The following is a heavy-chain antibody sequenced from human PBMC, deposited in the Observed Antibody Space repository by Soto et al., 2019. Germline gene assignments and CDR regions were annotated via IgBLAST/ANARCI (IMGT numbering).Heavy chain of an antibody. CDR1: GGSISSGGYY. J-gene: IGHJ4*02. CDR2: IYYSGST. CDR3: ARDSKLVRYFDY. D-gene: IGHD6-13*01. V-gene: IGHV4-31*03. Sequence: PSETLSLTCTVSGGSISSGGYYWSWIRQHLGKGLEWIGYIYYSGSTYYNPSLKSRVTISVDTSKNQFSLKLSSVTAADTAVYYCARDSKLVRYFDYWGQGTLVTVSS.